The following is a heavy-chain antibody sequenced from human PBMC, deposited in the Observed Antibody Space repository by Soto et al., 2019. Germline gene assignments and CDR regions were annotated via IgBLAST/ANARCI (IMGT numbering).Heavy chain of an antibody. J-gene: IGHJ6*02. CDR1: GFTFSSYE. Sequence: GGFLRLACAASGFTFSSYEMNWVRQAPGKGVEWVSYISSSGSTIYYADSVEGRFTISRDNAKNSLYLQMNSLRAEDTAVYYCAREHKGGYCYCGMDVWGQGTTVTVSS. V-gene: IGHV3-48*03. CDR3: AREHKGGYCYCGMDV. D-gene: IGHD6-25*01. CDR2: ISSSGSTI.